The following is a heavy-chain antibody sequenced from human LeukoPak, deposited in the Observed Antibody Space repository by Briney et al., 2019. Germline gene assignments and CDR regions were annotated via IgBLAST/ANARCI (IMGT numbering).Heavy chain of an antibody. J-gene: IGHJ1*01. V-gene: IGHV1-69*04. D-gene: IGHD3-22*01. Sequence: SVKVSCKASGGTFNNYAVSWVRQAPGQGPEWMGRIIPMLEIANYAQNFQGRVTITADKSTSTVYMELSSLRSEDTAVYYCASGTYYYDSGGYYEYFQQWGQGTLVTVSS. CDR1: GGTFNNYA. CDR2: IIPMLEIA. CDR3: ASGTYYYDSGGYYEYFQQ.